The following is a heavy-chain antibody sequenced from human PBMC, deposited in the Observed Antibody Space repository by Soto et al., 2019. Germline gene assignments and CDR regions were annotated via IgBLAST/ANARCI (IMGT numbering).Heavy chain of an antibody. CDR2: MNPNSGNT. D-gene: IGHD6-19*01. CDR1: GYTFTSYD. V-gene: IGHV1-8*01. CDR3: ARGDSSGWFPLDY. J-gene: IGHJ4*02. Sequence: QVQLVQSGAEVKKPGASVKVSCKASGYTFTSYDINWVRQATGQGLEWMGWMNPNSGNTGYAQKFQGRVXXPXNXXISTAYMELSSLRSEDTAVYYCARGDSSGWFPLDYWGQGTLVTVSS.